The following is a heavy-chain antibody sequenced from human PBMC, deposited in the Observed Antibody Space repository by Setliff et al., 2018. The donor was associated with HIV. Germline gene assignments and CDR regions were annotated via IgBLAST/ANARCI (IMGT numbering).Heavy chain of an antibody. J-gene: IGHJ5*01. CDR1: GYSFTSYW. Sequence: GESLKISCKGSGYSFTSYWIGWVRQMPGKGLEWMGIIYPGDSDTRYSPSFQGQVTISADKSISTAYLQWNSLKASDTAMYYCARQPTDTSGYNNWFDSWGQGTLVTVSS. CDR2: IYPGDSDT. CDR3: ARQPTDTSGYNNWFDS. V-gene: IGHV5-51*01. D-gene: IGHD3-3*01.